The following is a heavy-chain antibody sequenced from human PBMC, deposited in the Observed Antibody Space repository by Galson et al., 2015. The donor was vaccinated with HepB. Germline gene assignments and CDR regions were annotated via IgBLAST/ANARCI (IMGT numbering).Heavy chain of an antibody. J-gene: IGHJ4*02. CDR3: ARDRLVGATIFVFGY. CDR2: INAGNGNT. D-gene: IGHD1-26*01. V-gene: IGHV1-3*01. CDR1: GYTFTSYA. Sequence: SVKVSCKASGYTFTSYAMHWVRQAPGQRLEWMGWINAGNGNTKYSQKFQGRVTITRDTSASTAYMELSSLRSEDTAVYYCARDRLVGATIFVFGYWGQGTLVTVSS.